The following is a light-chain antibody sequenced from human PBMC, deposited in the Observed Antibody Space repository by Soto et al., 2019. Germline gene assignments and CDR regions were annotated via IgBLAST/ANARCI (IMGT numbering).Light chain of an antibody. J-gene: IGKJ1*01. V-gene: IGKV1-9*01. Sequence: DIQLTQSPSFLSASVGDRVTITCRASQGISSYLAWYQQKPGKAPKVLMYAASILQSGVPSRFSGSGSGTEFTLTISSLQPEDFATYYCQQLSSYPRTLGQGTKVEIK. CDR2: AAS. CDR1: QGISSY. CDR3: QQLSSYPRT.